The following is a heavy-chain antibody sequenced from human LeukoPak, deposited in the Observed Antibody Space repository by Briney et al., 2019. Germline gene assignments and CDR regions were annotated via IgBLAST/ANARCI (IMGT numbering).Heavy chain of an antibody. D-gene: IGHD3-22*01. CDR1: GFTFSSYA. Sequence: GGSLRLSCAASGFTFSSYAMSWVRQAPGKGLEWVSAISGSGGSTYYADSVKGRFTISRDNSKNTLYLQMNSLRAEDTAVYYCVKAPTYDSSGYYYSTGSYYFNYWGQGTLVTVSS. J-gene: IGHJ4*02. CDR2: ISGSGGST. CDR3: VKAPTYDSSGYYYSTGSYYFNY. V-gene: IGHV3-23*01.